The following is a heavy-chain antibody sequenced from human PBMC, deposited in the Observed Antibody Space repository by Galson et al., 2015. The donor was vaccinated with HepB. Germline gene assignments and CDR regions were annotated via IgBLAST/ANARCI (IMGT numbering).Heavy chain of an antibody. Sequence: SVKVSCKASGYTFTSYAMNWVRQAPGQGLEWMGWISTNTGDPTYAQGFTGRFVFSLDTSVSTAYLQISSLKAEDTAVYYCARTPYYGSGSYYNAWFDPWGQGTLVTVSS. V-gene: IGHV7-4-1*02. J-gene: IGHJ5*02. CDR1: GYTFTSYA. D-gene: IGHD3-10*01. CDR3: ARTPYYGSGSYYNAWFDP. CDR2: ISTNTGDP.